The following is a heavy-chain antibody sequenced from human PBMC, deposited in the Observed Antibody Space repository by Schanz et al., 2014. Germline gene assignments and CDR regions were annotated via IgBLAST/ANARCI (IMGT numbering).Heavy chain of an antibody. CDR3: ARGIGGYGANNYFDY. J-gene: IGHJ4*02. CDR2: INTGSGDT. CDR1: GYTFSSHG. Sequence: QVQVVQSGAELKKPGASVKVSCKASGYTFSSHGIHWLRQAPGQSLEWMGWINTGSGDTKYSQNFQGRVTITMDTSASTAYMELSSLRSEDTAVYSCARGIGGYGANNYFDYWGQGTLVTVSS. D-gene: IGHD5-12*01. V-gene: IGHV1-3*04.